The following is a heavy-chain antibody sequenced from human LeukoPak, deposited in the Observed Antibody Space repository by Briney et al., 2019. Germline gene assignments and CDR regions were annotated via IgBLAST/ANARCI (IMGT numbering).Heavy chain of an antibody. CDR1: GGSISNYY. CDR3: ARAYSGTYHVFDY. CDR2: ISYSGST. D-gene: IGHD1-26*01. J-gene: IGHJ4*02. Sequence: SETLSLTCTVSGGSISNYYWSWIRQPPGKGLEWIGYISYSGSTNYHPSLKSRVTISVDTSKNQFSLMLSSVTAADTAVYYCARAYSGTYHVFDYWGQGTLVTVSS. V-gene: IGHV4-59*01.